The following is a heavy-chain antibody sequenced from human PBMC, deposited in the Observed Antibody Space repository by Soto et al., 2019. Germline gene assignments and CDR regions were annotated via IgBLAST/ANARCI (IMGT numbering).Heavy chain of an antibody. CDR3: AKGGHIYYYDSSGYYKTHDAFDI. J-gene: IGHJ3*02. D-gene: IGHD3-22*01. V-gene: IGHV3-23*01. CDR2: ISGSGGSP. CDR1: GSTFSSYA. Sequence: GGSLRLSCAASGSTFSSYAMSWVRRAPGKGLEWVSAISGSGGSPYYADSVKGRFTISRDNSKNTLYLQMNSLRAEDTAVYYCAKGGHIYYYDSSGYYKTHDAFDIWGQGTMVTVSS.